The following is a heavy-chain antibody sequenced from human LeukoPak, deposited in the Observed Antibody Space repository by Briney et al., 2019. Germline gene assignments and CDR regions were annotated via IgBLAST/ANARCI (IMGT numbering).Heavy chain of an antibody. CDR1: GFTFSSYS. CDR2: ISSSSSII. V-gene: IGHV3-48*01. D-gene: IGHD4-23*01. J-gene: IGHJ4*02. CDR3: ARVPRWYVIDY. Sequence: GGSLRLSCSASGFTFSSYSMNWVRQAPGKGLEWVSYISSSSSIIYFADSVKGRLTISRDNAKNSLYLQINILRAEDTAVYYCARVPRWYVIDYWGQGTLVTVSS.